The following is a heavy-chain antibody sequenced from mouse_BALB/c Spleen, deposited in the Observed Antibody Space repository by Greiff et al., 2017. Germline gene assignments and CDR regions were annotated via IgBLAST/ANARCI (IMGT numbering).Heavy chain of an antibody. V-gene: IGHV14-3*02. Sequence: EVQLQQSGAELVKPGASVKLSCTASGFNITDTYMHWVKQRPEQGLEWIGRIDPANGNTKYDPKFQGKATITADTSSNTAYLQLSSLTSEDTAVYYCATRITTYWYFDVWGAGTTVTVSS. J-gene: IGHJ1*01. CDR1: GFNITDTY. CDR3: ATRITTYWYFDV. D-gene: IGHD2-4*01. CDR2: IDPANGNT.